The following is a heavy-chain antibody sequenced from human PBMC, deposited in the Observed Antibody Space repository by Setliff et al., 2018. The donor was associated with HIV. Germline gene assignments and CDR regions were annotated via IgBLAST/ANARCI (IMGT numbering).Heavy chain of an antibody. CDR2: INPNSGGT. CDR3: ARDIGITTTGKGWLEP. V-gene: IGHV1-2*02. D-gene: IGHD1-1*01. J-gene: IGHJ5*02. CDR1: GYTFTSYY. Sequence: GASVKVSCKAFGYTFTSYYVHWVRQAPGQGLEWMGWINPNSGGTNYAQKFQGRVTMTRDTSISTAYMELSRLRSDDTAVYYCARDIGITTTGKGWLEPWGQGTQVTVSS.